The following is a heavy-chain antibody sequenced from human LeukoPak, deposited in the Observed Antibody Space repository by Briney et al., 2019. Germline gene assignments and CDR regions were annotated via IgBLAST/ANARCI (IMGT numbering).Heavy chain of an antibody. CDR3: ARDRRADYYDSSGYFYAFDI. J-gene: IGHJ3*02. Sequence: RSGGSLRLSCAASGFTFSSYSMNWVRQAPGKGLEWVSSISSSSSYIYYADSVKGRFTISRDNAKNSLYLQMNSLRAEDTAVYYCARDRRADYYDSSGYFYAFDIWGQGTMVTVSS. CDR1: GFTFSSYS. CDR2: ISSSSSYI. V-gene: IGHV3-21*01. D-gene: IGHD3-22*01.